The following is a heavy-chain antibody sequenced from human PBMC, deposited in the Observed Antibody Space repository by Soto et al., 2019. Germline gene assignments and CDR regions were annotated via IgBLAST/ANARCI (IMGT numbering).Heavy chain of an antibody. CDR1: GDSVSSVTAT. J-gene: IGHJ2*01. Sequence: QVQLQQSGPGLVKPSQTLSLMCDISGDSVSSVTATWSWIRQSPSRGLEWLGRTYYRSKWYYDYAVSVKSRIVITPDTSKNQLTLDLNSLTPEDTAVYFCARDGSGFHWYFDVWGRGTLVTVSS. V-gene: IGHV6-1*01. CDR3: ARDGSGFHWYFDV. D-gene: IGHD6-19*01. CDR2: TYYRSKWYY.